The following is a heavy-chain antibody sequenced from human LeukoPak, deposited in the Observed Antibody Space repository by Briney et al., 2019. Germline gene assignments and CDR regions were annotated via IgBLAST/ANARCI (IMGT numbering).Heavy chain of an antibody. D-gene: IGHD6-19*01. CDR1: GGTFSSYA. J-gene: IGHJ3*02. V-gene: IGHV1-69*05. Sequence: GASVKVSCKASGGTFSSYAISWVRQAPEQGLEWMGGIIPIFGTANYAQKFQGRVTITTDESTSTAYMELSSLRSEDTAVYYCARKDSSGWSMTFDIWGQGTMVTVPS. CDR3: ARKDSSGWSMTFDI. CDR2: IIPIFGTA.